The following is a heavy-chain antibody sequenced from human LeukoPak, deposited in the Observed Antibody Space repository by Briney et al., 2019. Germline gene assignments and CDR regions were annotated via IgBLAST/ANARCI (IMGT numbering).Heavy chain of an antibody. D-gene: IGHD6-13*01. J-gene: IGHJ4*02. CDR2: ISGSGGST. CDR3: AKGGHLYSCSWYSFDY. Sequence: GGSLRLSGAASGFTFSSYAMSWVRQAPGKGLEWVSAISGSGGSTYYADSVKGRFTISRDNSKNTLYLQMNSLRAEDTAVYYCAKGGHLYSCSWYSFDYWGQGTLVTVSS. CDR1: GFTFSSYA. V-gene: IGHV3-23*01.